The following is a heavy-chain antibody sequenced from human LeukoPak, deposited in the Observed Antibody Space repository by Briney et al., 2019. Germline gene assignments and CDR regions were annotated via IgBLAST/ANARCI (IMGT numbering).Heavy chain of an antibody. J-gene: IGHJ5*02. CDR1: GGSISSGDYY. D-gene: IGHD6-13*01. Sequence: PSETLSLTCTDSGGSISSGDYYWSWIRQPPGKGLEWIGYIYYSGSTYYNPSLKSRVTISVDTSKNQFSLKLSSVTAADTAVYYCARRRYSSSWYIWFDPWGQGTLVTVSS. CDR3: ARRRYSSSWYIWFDP. V-gene: IGHV4-30-4*08. CDR2: IYYSGST.